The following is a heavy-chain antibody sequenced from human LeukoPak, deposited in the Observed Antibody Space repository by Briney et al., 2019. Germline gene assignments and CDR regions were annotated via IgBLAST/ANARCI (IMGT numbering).Heavy chain of an antibody. V-gene: IGHV3-7*01. CDR1: GFTFSSYA. CDR2: IKQDGSER. D-gene: IGHD6-6*01. J-gene: IGHJ4*02. Sequence: GGSLRLSCAASGFTFSSYAMSWVRQAPGKGLEWVANIKQDGSERYYVDSVKGRFTISRDNAKNSLYLQMNSLRAEDTAVYYCARNGLGIAARPSWCWGQGTLVTVSS. CDR3: ARNGLGIAARPSWC.